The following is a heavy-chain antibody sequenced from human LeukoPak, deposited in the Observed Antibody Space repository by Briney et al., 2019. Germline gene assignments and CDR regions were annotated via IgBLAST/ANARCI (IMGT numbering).Heavy chain of an antibody. CDR1: GGSISSGGYS. D-gene: IGHD1-26*01. Sequence: PSQTLSLTCAVSGGSISSGGYSWSWIRQPPGKGLEWIGYIYHSGSTYYNPSLKSRVTISVDRSKNQFSLKLTSVTAADTAVYYCARVEFQWELPPAFDIWGQGTMVTVSS. CDR2: IYHSGST. J-gene: IGHJ3*02. CDR3: ARVEFQWELPPAFDI. V-gene: IGHV4-30-2*01.